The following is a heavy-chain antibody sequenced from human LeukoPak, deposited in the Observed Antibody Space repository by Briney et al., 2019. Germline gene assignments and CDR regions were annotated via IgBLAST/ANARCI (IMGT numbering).Heavy chain of an antibody. CDR1: GFTFSSYE. CDR2: ISSSGSTI. D-gene: IGHD3-22*01. J-gene: IGHJ3*02. V-gene: IGHV3-48*03. CDR3: ARVSLCDSIYATDSSGYYSTSPAFDI. Sequence: QPGGSLRLSCAASGFTFSSYEMNWVRQAPGKGLEWVSYISSSGSTIYYADSVKGRFTISRDNAKNSLYLQMNSLRAEDTAVYYCARVSLCDSIYATDSSGYYSTSPAFDIWGQGTMVTVSS.